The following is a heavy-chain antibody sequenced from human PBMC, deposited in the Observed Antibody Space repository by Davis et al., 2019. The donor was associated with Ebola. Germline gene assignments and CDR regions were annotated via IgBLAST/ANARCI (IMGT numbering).Heavy chain of an antibody. J-gene: IGHJ4*02. D-gene: IGHD6-19*01. Sequence: ASVKVSCKASGYPFSDYQMHWVRQAPGQGLEWMGIINPSTGITSYSQKFQGRVTMTRDTSTSTVYMELSSLRSEDTAVYYCARGGDSSGWYVLDYWGQGTLVTVSS. CDR2: INPSTGIT. V-gene: IGHV1-46*01. CDR3: ARGGDSSGWYVLDY. CDR1: GYPFSDYQ.